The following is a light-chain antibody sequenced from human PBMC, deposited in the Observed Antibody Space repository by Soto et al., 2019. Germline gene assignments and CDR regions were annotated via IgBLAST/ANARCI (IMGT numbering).Light chain of an antibody. V-gene: IGLV2-14*01. CDR1: SSDVGGYDH. J-gene: IGLJ2*01. Sequence: QSVLTQPASVSGSPGQSITISCTGTSSDVGGYDHVSWYQQLPGKAPKVMIYEVSYRPSGVSNRFSGSKSGNTASLTISGLQAEDEADYYCSSYTSTTNGGVFGGGTKLTVL. CDR3: SSYTSTTNGGV. CDR2: EVS.